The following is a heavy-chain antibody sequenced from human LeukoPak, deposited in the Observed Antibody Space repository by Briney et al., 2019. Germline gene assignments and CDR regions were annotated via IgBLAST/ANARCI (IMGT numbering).Heavy chain of an antibody. J-gene: IGHJ6*02. CDR1: EYTFTGYY. CDR3: ATRSLAAAGPVGYYYYGMDV. V-gene: IGHV1-2*02. CDR2: INPNSGGT. Sequence: ASVKVSCKASEYTFTGYYMHWVRQAPGQGLEWMGWINPNSGGTNYAQKFQGRVTMTRGTSISTAYMELSRLRSDDTAVYYCATRSLAAAGPVGYYYYGMDVWGQGTTVTVSS. D-gene: IGHD6-13*01.